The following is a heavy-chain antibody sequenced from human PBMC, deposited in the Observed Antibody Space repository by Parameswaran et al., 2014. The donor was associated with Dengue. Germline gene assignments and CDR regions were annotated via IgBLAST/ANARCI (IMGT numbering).Heavy chain of an antibody. J-gene: IGHJ3*02. CDR2: IYPGDSDT. D-gene: IGHD6-13*01. Sequence: VRQMPGKGLEWMGIIYPGDSDTRYSPSFQGQVTISADKSISTAYLQWSSLKASDTAMYYCARPYIAAAGDGLLNAFDIW. V-gene: IGHV5-51*01. CDR3: ARPYIAAAGDGLLNAFDI.